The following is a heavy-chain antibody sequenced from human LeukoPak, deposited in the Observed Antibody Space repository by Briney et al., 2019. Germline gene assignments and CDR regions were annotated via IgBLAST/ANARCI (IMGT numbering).Heavy chain of an antibody. Sequence: GGSLRLSCAASGFTFSSYAMHWVRQAPGKGLEWATLITYDGSTKYYADSVKGRFTISRDNSKNRLYLQMDSLRGEDTAVYYCAKDRSWHGLEYWGQGALVTVSS. CDR3: AKDRSWHGLEY. D-gene: IGHD3-16*02. CDR1: GFTFSSYA. CDR2: ITYDGSTK. V-gene: IGHV3-30*04. J-gene: IGHJ4*02.